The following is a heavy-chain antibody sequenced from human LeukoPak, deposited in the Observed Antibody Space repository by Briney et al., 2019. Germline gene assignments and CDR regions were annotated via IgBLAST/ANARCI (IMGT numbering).Heavy chain of an antibody. V-gene: IGHV4-34*01. D-gene: IGHD3-22*01. CDR1: GGSFSGYY. Sequence: SETLSLTCAVYGGSFSGYYWSWIRQPPGKGLEWIGEINHSGSTNYNPSLKSRVTISVDTSKNQFSLKLSSVTAADTAVYYCARAYKYYYDSSGRRFDPWGQGTLVTVSS. J-gene: IGHJ5*02. CDR3: ARAYKYYYDSSGRRFDP. CDR2: INHSGST.